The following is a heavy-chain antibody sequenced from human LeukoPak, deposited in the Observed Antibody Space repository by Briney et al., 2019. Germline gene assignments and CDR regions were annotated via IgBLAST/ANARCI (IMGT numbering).Heavy chain of an antibody. CDR1: GFTLSNYW. CDR2: IKQDGSEK. V-gene: IGHV3-7*05. Sequence: GGALRLSCAASGFTLSNYWMSWVRQAPGKGLEWVATIKQDGSEKYYMDSVKGRFTISRDNAKNSLYLQMNSLRAADTAVYYCTRANSGSSRDYWGQGTLVTVSS. D-gene: IGHD3-10*01. CDR3: TRANSGSSRDY. J-gene: IGHJ4*02.